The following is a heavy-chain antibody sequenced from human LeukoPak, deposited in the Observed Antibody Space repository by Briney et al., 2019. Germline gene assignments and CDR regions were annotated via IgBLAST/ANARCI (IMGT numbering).Heavy chain of an antibody. V-gene: IGHV4-59*01. D-gene: IGHD6-13*01. Sequence: SETLSLTCTVSGGSISSYYWSWIRQPPGKGLEWIGYIYYSGSTNYNPSLKSRVTISVDTSKNQFSLKLSSVTAADTAVYYCARSAPVAAAGTEGYFDYWGREPWSPSPQ. J-gene: IGHJ4*02. CDR3: ARSAPVAAAGTEGYFDY. CDR2: IYYSGST. CDR1: GGSISSYY.